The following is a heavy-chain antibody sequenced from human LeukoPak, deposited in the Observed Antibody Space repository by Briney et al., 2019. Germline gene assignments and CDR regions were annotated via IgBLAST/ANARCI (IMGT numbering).Heavy chain of an antibody. J-gene: IGHJ6*03. CDR3: AKDWCSGGSCYSTGNFYHYMDV. V-gene: IGHV3-43*02. D-gene: IGHD2-15*01. Sequence: GGPLRLSCAASGFTYYDYAMHWVRQAPGKGLECVCLICGYGGSTYYADSVKGRFTISRDNSKNSLYLQMNSLRTEDTALYYCAKDWCSGGSCYSTGNFYHYMDVSGKGTTVTVSS. CDR1: GFTYYDYA. CDR2: ICGYGGST.